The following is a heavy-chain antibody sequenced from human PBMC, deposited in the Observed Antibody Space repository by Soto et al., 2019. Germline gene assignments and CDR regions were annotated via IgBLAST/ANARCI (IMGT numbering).Heavy chain of an antibody. D-gene: IGHD4-4*01. J-gene: IGHJ4*02. Sequence: GSLRLSCAASGSTFSSYAMSWVRQAPGKGLEWVSAISGSGGSTYYADSVKGRFTISRDNSKNTLYLQMNSLRAEDTAVYYCAKLYDAVTSYFDYWGQGTLVTSPQ. CDR3: AKLYDAVTSYFDY. CDR1: GSTFSSYA. CDR2: ISGSGGST. V-gene: IGHV3-23*01.